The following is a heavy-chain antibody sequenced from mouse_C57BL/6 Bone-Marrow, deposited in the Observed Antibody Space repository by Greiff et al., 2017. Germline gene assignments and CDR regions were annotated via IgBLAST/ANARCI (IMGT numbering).Heavy chain of an antibody. CDR3: AREDSNYGGGLSWFGD. V-gene: IGHV1-82*01. CDR1: GYAFSSSW. J-gene: IGHJ3*01. CDR2: IYPGDGDT. D-gene: IGHD2-5*01. Sequence: LVESGPELVKPGASVKISCKASGYAFSSSWMNWVKQRPGKGLEWIGRIYPGDGDTNYNGKFKGKATLTADKSSSTAYMQLSSLTSEDSAVYFCAREDSNYGGGLSWFGDWGQGTLVTVSA.